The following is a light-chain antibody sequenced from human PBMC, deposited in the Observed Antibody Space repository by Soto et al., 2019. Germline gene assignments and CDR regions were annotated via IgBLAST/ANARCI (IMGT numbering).Light chain of an antibody. J-gene: IGKJ1*01. CDR3: QQYDNLPPWT. CDR2: GTS. CDR1: QPVGRSF. Sequence: EIVLTQSPGIMSLSPGERATLSCRASQPVGRSFLACYQQKPGQAPRLLIFGTSIRATGIPDRFCGGGSGADFTLTISRLDPEDFAVYYCQQYDNLPPWTFGQGTRVEVK. V-gene: IGKV3-20*01.